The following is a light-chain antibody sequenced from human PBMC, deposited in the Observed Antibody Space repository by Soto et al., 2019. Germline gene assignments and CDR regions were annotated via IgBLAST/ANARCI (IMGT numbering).Light chain of an antibody. Sequence: QSALTQPASVSGSPGQSITISCTETSSDVGGYNYVSWYQQHPGKAPKLMIYDVSNRPSGVSNRFSGSKSGNTASLTISGLQAEDEADYYCSSYRSSSTLGDVFGTGTKVTVL. V-gene: IGLV2-14*01. CDR1: SSDVGGYNY. J-gene: IGLJ1*01. CDR3: SSYRSSSTLGDV. CDR2: DVS.